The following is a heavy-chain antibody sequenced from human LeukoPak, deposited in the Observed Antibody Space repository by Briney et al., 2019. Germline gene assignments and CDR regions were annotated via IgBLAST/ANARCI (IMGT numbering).Heavy chain of an antibody. V-gene: IGHV3-21*01. CDR2: ISTSSNYI. CDR1: GFTFSTYN. CDR3: ARDVGASAPDAFDI. Sequence: GGSLRLSCTASGFTFSTYNMNWVRQAPGKGLEWVSSISTSSNYIYYADSVKGRFTISRDNAKNSLYLQMHSLRVEDTVVYYCARDVGASAPDAFDIWGQGTMVTVSS. J-gene: IGHJ3*02. D-gene: IGHD1-26*01.